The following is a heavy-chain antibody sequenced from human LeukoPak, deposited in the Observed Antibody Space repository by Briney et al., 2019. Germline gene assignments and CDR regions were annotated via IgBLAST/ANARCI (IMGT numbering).Heavy chain of an antibody. CDR1: GDTSYANH. CDR3: ARAGDESTGHYDSLHF. D-gene: IGHD2-8*02. Sequence: ASLKISCKASGDTSYANHIYWGRHTPGQRPERRGGINPKSGATDSAQQFQGRLTMTRDTSIGTASMDLSGLRLDDTGIYYCARAGDESTGHYDSLHFWGQGTMVTVSS. CDR2: INPKSGAT. V-gene: IGHV1-2*02. J-gene: IGHJ3*01.